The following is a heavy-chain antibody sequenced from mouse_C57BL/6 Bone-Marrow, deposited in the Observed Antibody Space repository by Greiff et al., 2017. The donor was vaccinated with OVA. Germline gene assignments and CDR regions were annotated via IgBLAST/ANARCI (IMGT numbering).Heavy chain of an antibody. V-gene: IGHV1-82*01. J-gene: IGHJ3*01. CDR1: GYAFSSSW. CDR3: ARSLYGTRFAY. D-gene: IGHD1-1*01. CDR2: IYPGDGDT. Sequence: QVQLQQSGPELVKPGASVKISCKASGYAFSSSWMNWVKQRHGKGLEWIGRIYPGDGDTNSNGKFKGKASRTADRASSTAYMQLSSLTSEDSAVYFWARSLYGTRFAYWGQGTLVTVSA.